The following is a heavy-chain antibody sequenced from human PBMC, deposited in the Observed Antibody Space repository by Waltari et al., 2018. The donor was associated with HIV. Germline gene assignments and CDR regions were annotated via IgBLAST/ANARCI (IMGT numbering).Heavy chain of an antibody. Sequence: EVQLVESGGDLIQAGGSLRLSCAVSGFNVRTKSMSWVRQAPGKGLEWVSVIYIGGSTYYADSVKGRFTISRNEFRNTLNLQMNSLRVGDTAVYYCATHYEASGHEYFEHWGPGTLVAVSS. CDR3: ATHYEASGHEYFEH. CDR1: GFNVRTKS. D-gene: IGHD1-26*01. J-gene: IGHJ1*01. CDR2: IYIGGST. V-gene: IGHV3-53*01.